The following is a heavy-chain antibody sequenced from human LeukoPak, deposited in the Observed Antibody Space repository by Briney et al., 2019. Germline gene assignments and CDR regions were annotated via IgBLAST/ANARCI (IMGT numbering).Heavy chain of an antibody. Sequence: ASVKVSCKASGYTFTSYAISWVRQAPGQGLEWMGWISADNGNTDYAQRFQGRVTMTRDTSISTAYMELSRLRSDDTAVYYCARGYYDFWSGYYHFDYWGQGTLVTVSS. D-gene: IGHD3-3*01. CDR3: ARGYYDFWSGYYHFDY. CDR2: ISADNGNT. CDR1: GYTFTSYA. J-gene: IGHJ4*02. V-gene: IGHV1-18*01.